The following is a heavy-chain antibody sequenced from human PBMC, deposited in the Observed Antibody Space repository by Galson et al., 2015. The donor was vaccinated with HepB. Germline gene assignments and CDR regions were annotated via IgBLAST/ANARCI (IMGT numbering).Heavy chain of an antibody. V-gene: IGHV3-9*01. D-gene: IGHD5-18*01. CDR1: GFTFDDYA. Sequence: SLRLSCAASGFTFDDYAMHWVRHAPGKGLEWVSGISWNSGSIGYADSVKGRFTISRDNAKNSLYLQMNSLRAEDTALYYCAKAYTAMVTGDYFDYWGQGTLVTVSS. CDR3: AKAYTAMVTGDYFDY. J-gene: IGHJ4*02. CDR2: ISWNSGSI.